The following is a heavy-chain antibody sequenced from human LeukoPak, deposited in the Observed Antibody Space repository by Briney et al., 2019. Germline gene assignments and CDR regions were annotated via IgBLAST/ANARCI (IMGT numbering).Heavy chain of an antibody. Sequence: PGGSLGLSCTASRVTLKDHAMHWLRQAPGRGLEWVSGIYWNGGGEGYADSVKGRFTISRDNAKNSLYLQMNSLRPEDTALYYCTKDVTAGGLDYWGQGTLVTVSS. CDR2: IYWNGGGE. V-gene: IGHV3-9*01. J-gene: IGHJ4*02. CDR3: TKDVTAGGLDY. CDR1: RVTLKDHA. D-gene: IGHD6-13*01.